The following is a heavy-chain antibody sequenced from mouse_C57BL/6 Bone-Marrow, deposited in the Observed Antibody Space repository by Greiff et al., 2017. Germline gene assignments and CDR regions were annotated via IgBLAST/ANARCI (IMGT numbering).Heavy chain of an antibody. CDR3: ARGGTGTGDSLYYFDY. Sequence: QVQLQQSGAELVRPGTSVKVSCKASGYAFTNYLIEWVKQRPGQGLEWIGVINPGSGGTNYNEKFKGKATLTADKASSNAYMQLSSLTSEDSAVYFCARGGTGTGDSLYYFDYWGQGTTLTVSS. D-gene: IGHD4-1*01. J-gene: IGHJ2*01. V-gene: IGHV1-54*01. CDR1: GYAFTNYL. CDR2: INPGSGGT.